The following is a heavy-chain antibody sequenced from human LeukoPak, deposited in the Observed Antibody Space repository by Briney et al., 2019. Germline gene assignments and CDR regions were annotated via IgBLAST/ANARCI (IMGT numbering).Heavy chain of an antibody. D-gene: IGHD3-22*01. CDR2: ISWNSGSI. CDR3: AKVDSSGYSLDY. CDR1: GFTFDDYA. Sequence: GGSLRFSCAASGFTFDDYAMHWVRQAPGKGLEWVSGISWNSGSIGYADSVKGRFTISRDDAKNSLYLQMNSLRAEDTALYYCAKVDSSGYSLDYWGQGTLVTVSS. V-gene: IGHV3-9*01. J-gene: IGHJ4*02.